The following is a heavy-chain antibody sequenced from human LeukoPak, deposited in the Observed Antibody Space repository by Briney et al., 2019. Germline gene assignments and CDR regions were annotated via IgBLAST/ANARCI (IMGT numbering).Heavy chain of an antibody. D-gene: IGHD1-26*01. CDR3: ARRTGGTGNFDY. CDR2: IYYSVSP. J-gene: IGHJ4*02. CDR1: GGSISSHY. Sequence: SETLSLTCTVSGGSISSHYWSWLREPPGKGLEWIGYIYYSVSPNYNPSLKSRVSISIDTSKNKFPLKLSSVAAADTAVYYCARRTGGTGNFDYWGQGTLVTVSS. V-gene: IGHV4-59*08.